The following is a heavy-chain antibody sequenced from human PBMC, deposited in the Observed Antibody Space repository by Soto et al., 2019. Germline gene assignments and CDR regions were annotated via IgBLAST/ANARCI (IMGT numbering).Heavy chain of an antibody. Sequence: GASVKVSCKASGATFSSYAISWVRQAPGQGLEWMGGIIRIFGTANYAQKYQGRVTITADGSTSTAYMELSSLRSEDTAVYYCAREAMGAAAGSVDYWGQGTLVTVSS. CDR3: AREAMGAAAGSVDY. CDR2: IIRIFGTA. J-gene: IGHJ4*02. D-gene: IGHD6-13*01. V-gene: IGHV1-69*13. CDR1: GATFSSYA.